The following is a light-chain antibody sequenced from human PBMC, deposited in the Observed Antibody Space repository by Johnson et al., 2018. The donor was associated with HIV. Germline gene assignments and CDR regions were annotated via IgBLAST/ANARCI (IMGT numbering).Light chain of an antibody. Sequence: VLTQPPSASGTPGQRVTISCSGSSSNIGSSPVNWYQQLPGTAPKLLIYRNNQRPSGIPDRFSGSKSGTSATLGLTGLQTGDEADYYCGTWDSRLSVYVFGTGTKVTIL. CDR3: GTWDSRLSVYV. J-gene: IGLJ1*01. V-gene: IGLV1-44*01. CDR1: SSNIGSSP. CDR2: RNN.